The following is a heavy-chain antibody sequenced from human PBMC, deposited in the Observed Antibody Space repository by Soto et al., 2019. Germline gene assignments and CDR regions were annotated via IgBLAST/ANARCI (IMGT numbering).Heavy chain of an antibody. CDR1: DGSISTRDYY. J-gene: IGHJ2*01. V-gene: IGHV4-39*01. D-gene: IGHD5-12*01. CDR3: VRHFDRYSDYERFLSFDL. CDR2: LSSGLST. Sequence: QRQLRESGPGLVKPSETLSLTCSVSDGSISTRDYYWGWIRQPPGKGLEWLASLSSGLSTFYSPSLKSRVTVREDTSKNQIRRRLTSVTAADTAVYYCVRHFDRYSDYERFLSFDLWGRGTLVPVSS.